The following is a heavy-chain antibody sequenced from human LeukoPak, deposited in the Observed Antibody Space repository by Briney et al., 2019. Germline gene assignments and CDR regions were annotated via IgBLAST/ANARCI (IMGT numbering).Heavy chain of an antibody. CDR1: GGSFSGYY. Sequence: SETLSLTCAVYGGSFSGYYWSWIRQPPGKGLEWIGEINHSGSTNYNPSLKSRVTISVDTSKNQFSLKLSSVTAADTAVYYCARLEFWGSYRLFDYWGQGTLVTVSS. CDR3: ARLEFWGSYRLFDY. V-gene: IGHV4-34*01. D-gene: IGHD3-16*02. J-gene: IGHJ4*02. CDR2: INHSGST.